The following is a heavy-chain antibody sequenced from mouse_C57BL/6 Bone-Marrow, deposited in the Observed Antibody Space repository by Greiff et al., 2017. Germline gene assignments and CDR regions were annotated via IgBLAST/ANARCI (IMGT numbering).Heavy chain of an antibody. D-gene: IGHD5-1-1*01. CDR1: GYAFSSSW. Sequence: VQLKQSGPELVKPGASVKISCKASGYAFSSSWMNWVKQRPGKGLEWIGRIYPGDGDTNYNGKFKGKATLTADKSSSTAYMQLSSLTSEDSAVYFCARNTEVYFDYWGQGTTLTVSS. CDR3: ARNTEVYFDY. J-gene: IGHJ2*01. V-gene: IGHV1-82*01. CDR2: IYPGDGDT.